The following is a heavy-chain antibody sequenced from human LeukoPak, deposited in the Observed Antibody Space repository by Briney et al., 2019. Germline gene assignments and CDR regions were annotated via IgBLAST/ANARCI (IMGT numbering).Heavy chain of an antibody. J-gene: IGHJ6*04. Sequence: SQTLSLTCAISGDSVSSNSAAWNWIRQSPSRGLEWLGRTYYRSKWYNDYAVSVKSRITINPDTSKNQFSLQLNSVTPEDTAVYYCAREGQDILPGAHYYGMEVWGKGTTVTVSS. V-gene: IGHV6-1*01. CDR3: AREGQDILPGAHYYGMEV. D-gene: IGHD3-9*01. CDR2: TYYRSKWYN. CDR1: GDSVSSNSAA.